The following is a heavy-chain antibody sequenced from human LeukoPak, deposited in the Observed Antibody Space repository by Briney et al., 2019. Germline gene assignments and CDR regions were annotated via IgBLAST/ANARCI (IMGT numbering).Heavy chain of an antibody. CDR2: IYAGDSDT. J-gene: IGHJ4*02. CDR3: ARQTSRSSRVDF. V-gene: IGHV5-51*01. CDR1: AYMSSNYW. Sequence: ESLKISCKGSAYMSSNYWIGWVRHMPGKNLEWISTIYAGDSDTTYSPSLQGQVTISADKSISTAYLQWNSLKASDTAMYFCARQTSRSSRVDFWGQGTLVTVSS. D-gene: IGHD6-6*01.